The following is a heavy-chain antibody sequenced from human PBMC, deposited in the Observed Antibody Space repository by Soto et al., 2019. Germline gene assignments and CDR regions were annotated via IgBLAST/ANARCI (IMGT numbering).Heavy chain of an antibody. CDR3: ARDGELVYFDY. D-gene: IGHD1-26*01. V-gene: IGHV3-21*01. Sequence: GSLRLSCAASGFTFTRYSMNWVRQAPGKGLEWVSSISSTTNYIYYADSMKGRFTVSRDNAKNSVYLQMNSLRAEDTAVYYCARDGELVYFDYWGQGTLVTVSS. CDR1: GFTFTRYS. J-gene: IGHJ4*02. CDR2: ISSTTNYI.